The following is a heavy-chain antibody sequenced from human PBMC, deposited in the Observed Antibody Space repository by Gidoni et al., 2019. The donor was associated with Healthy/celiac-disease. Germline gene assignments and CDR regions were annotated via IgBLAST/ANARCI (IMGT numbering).Heavy chain of an antibody. Sequence: QLQEAGPGLVKTSEALSITCTVCGGSISSRSYYWGWVRQPQGKGLEWIGRIYYSGSTYYTPSLKTRVSISVDTSKNQFSLTLSSVTAADTALYYCARFVNWFDPLGQGTLVTVSS. D-gene: IGHD3-16*02. CDR1: GGSISSRSYY. CDR2: IYYSGST. J-gene: IGHJ5*02. V-gene: IGHV4-39*01. CDR3: ARFVNWFDP.